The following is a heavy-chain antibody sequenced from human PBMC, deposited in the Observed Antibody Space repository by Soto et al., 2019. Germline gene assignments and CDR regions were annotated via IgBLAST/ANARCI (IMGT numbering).Heavy chain of an antibody. Sequence: ASVKVSCKPSGFTFSSSAVQWVRPSCGQRLGGIGWIVVGRGNTNYAQKFQERVTVTRDMSTSTAYMELSSLRSADTAVYYCACGGTGTFLGTDVWR. CDR1: GFTFSSSA. J-gene: IGHJ6*02. D-gene: IGHD3-10*01. CDR2: IVVGRGNT. V-gene: IGHV1-58*01. CDR3: ACGGTGTFLGTDV.